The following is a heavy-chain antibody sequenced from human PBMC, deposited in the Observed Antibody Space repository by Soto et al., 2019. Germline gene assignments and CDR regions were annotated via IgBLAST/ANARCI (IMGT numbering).Heavy chain of an antibody. J-gene: IGHJ4*02. V-gene: IGHV3-21*01. CDR3: ARDIVPLGYCSGGSCYRYFDY. D-gene: IGHD2-15*01. Sequence: PGGSLRLSCAASGFTFSSYSMNWVRQAPGKGLEWVSSISSSSSYIYYADSVKGRFTISRDNAKNSLYLQMNSLRAEDTAVYYCARDIVPLGYCSGGSCYRYFDYWGQGTLVTVSS. CDR2: ISSSSSYI. CDR1: GFTFSSYS.